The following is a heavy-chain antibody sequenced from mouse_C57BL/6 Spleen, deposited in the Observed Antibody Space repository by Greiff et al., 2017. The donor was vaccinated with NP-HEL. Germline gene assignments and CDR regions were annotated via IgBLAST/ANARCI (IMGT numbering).Heavy chain of an antibody. Sequence: VKQSCKASGYTFTSYWMHWVKQRPIQGLEWIGNIDPSDSETHYNQKFKDKATLTVDKSSSTAYMQPSSLTSEDSAVYYCASERDYYGSRGYAMDYWGQGTSVTVSS. V-gene: IGHV1-52*01. CDR2: IDPSDSET. J-gene: IGHJ4*01. D-gene: IGHD1-1*01. CDR3: ASERDYYGSRGYAMDY. CDR1: GYTFTSYW.